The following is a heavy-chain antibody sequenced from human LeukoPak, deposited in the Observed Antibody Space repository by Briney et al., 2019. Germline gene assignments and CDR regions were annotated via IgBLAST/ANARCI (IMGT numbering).Heavy chain of an antibody. CDR3: AKDISLGPHYYDSSANAFDI. CDR2: ISWNSGRI. V-gene: IGHV3-9*01. D-gene: IGHD3-22*01. Sequence: PGGSLRHSCAASGFTFDDYAMHWVRQAPGKGLEWVSGISWNSGRIGYVDSVKGQFTISRDNANNTLYPQMSSLRAEETALYYCAKDISLGPHYYDSSANAFDIWGQGTMVTVSS. CDR1: GFTFDDYA. J-gene: IGHJ3*02.